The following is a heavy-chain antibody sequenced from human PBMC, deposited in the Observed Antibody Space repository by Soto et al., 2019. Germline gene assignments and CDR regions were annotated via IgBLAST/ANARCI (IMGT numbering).Heavy chain of an antibody. V-gene: IGHV3-23*01. CDR3: SKGHATVAGHYFDC. J-gene: IGHJ4*02. CDR1: GFSFNNYA. D-gene: IGHD6-19*01. CDR2: VSAIGTTT. Sequence: EVQLLESGGGLVQPGGSLRLSCAASGFSFNNYAMSWVRQAPGKGLEWVSIVSAIGTTTFYADSVKGRFTISRDNSKNTLYLQMNSLRAEDTAVYYCSKGHATVAGHYFDCWGQGTLVTVSS.